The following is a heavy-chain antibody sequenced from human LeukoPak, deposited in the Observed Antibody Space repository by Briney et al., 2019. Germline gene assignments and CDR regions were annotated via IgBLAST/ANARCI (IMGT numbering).Heavy chain of an antibody. Sequence: GGSLRLSFGASGFAFSTYWMSWGRQAPGKGLDWVATINKDETEKYYVDSLTGRFTISRDNPKNSLSLQMTSLRAADTAVYYCVKPYYYSSGSLSWGQGTLVTVSS. D-gene: IGHD3-10*01. CDR1: GFAFSTYW. CDR2: INKDETEK. J-gene: IGHJ4*02. V-gene: IGHV3-7*01. CDR3: VKPYYYSSGSLS.